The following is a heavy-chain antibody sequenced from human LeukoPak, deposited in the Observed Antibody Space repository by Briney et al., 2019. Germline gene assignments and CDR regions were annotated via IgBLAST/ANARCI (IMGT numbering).Heavy chain of an antibody. CDR1: GGTFSSYA. CDR2: IIPIFGTA. V-gene: IGHV1-69*13. CDR3: AKRDRELGFDY. J-gene: IGHJ4*02. Sequence: SVKVSCKASGGTFSSYAISWVRQAPGQGLEWMGGIIPIFGTANYAQKFQGRVTITADESTSAAYMELSSLRSEDTAVYYCAKRDRELGFDYWGQGTLVTVSS. D-gene: IGHD7-27*01.